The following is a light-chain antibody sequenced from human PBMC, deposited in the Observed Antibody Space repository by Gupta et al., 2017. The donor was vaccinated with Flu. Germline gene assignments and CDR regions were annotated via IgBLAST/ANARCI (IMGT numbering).Light chain of an antibody. J-gene: IGKJ5*01. CDR3: QQYEDWPPIT. V-gene: IGKV3-15*01. Sequence: EIVMTQSPDTLSVSPGERATLSCRARQSVSSNLAWYQHKPGLAPRLLIYGASTRATGIADRFSGSGSEKDLTLTISSRQSEDFAVYYCQQYEDWPPITFGQGTRLEIK. CDR1: QSVSSN. CDR2: GAS.